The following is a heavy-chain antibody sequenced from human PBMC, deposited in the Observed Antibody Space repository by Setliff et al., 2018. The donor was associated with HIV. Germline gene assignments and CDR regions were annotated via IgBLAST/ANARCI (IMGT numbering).Heavy chain of an antibody. CDR1: GESFSDYY. V-gene: IGHV4-59*08. Sequence: SETLSLTCAVYGESFSDYYWNWIRQPPGKGLEWIGSIYYRGSTYYNPSLKSRVTISVDTSKNQFSLKLSSVTAADTAVYYCARHSPSDYWGQGTLVTVSS. J-gene: IGHJ4*02. CDR3: ARHSPSDY. CDR2: IYYRGST.